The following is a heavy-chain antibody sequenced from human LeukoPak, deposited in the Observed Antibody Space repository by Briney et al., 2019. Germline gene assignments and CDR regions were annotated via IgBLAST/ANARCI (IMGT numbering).Heavy chain of an antibody. CDR3: AKYLTIAAAGVDAFAI. CDR2: ISGSGGST. Sequence: GGSLRLSCAASGFTFSSYAMSWVRQAPGKGLKWVSTISGSGGSTYYADSVKGRFTISRDNSKNTLDLQMNSLRAEDTAVYYCAKYLTIAAAGVDAFAIWGQGTMVTVSS. V-gene: IGHV3-23*01. J-gene: IGHJ3*02. CDR1: GFTFSSYA. D-gene: IGHD6-13*01.